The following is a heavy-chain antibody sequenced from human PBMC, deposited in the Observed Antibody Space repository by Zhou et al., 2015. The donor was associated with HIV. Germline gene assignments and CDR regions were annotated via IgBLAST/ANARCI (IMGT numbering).Heavy chain of an antibody. CDR2: ISWNSGSI. CDR1: GFTFDDYA. Sequence: EVQLVESGGGLVQPGRSLRLSCAASGFTFDDYAMHWVRQGPGKGLEWVSGISWNSGSIGYADSVKGRFTISRDNSKHMLYLQLNSLSAEDTAVYYCAKDPHGYSSGPGGGYFDYWGQGTLVTVSS. V-gene: IGHV3-9*01. J-gene: IGHJ4*02. CDR3: AKDPHGYSSGPGGGYFDY. D-gene: IGHD6-19*01.